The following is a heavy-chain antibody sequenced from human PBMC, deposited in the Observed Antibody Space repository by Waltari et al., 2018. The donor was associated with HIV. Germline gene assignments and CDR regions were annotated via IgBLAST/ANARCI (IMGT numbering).Heavy chain of an antibody. Sequence: QVQLQQWGAGLLKPSETLSLTCAVYGGSFSGYYWSWIRQPPGKWLEWIGEINHSGSTNYNPSLKSRVTISVDTSKNQFSLKLGAVTAADTAVYYCASDEGGDYRYFQHWGQGTLVTVAS. V-gene: IGHV4-34*01. CDR1: GGSFSGYY. CDR2: INHSGST. D-gene: IGHD4-17*01. J-gene: IGHJ1*01. CDR3: ASDEGGDYRYFQH.